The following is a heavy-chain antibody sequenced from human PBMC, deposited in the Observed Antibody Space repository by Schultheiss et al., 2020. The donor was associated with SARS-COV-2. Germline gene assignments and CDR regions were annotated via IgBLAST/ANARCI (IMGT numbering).Heavy chain of an antibody. V-gene: IGHV3-48*01. CDR1: GFSFSSYS. J-gene: IGHJ5*02. CDR3: ARDDDFDP. Sequence: GGSLRLSCGASGFSFSSYSMNWVRQAPGKGLELVSYISSSSTIIYYADSVEGRFTISRDNAKDSLYLQMNSLRAEDTAVYYCARDDDFDPWGQGTLVTVSS. D-gene: IGHD1-1*01. CDR2: ISSSSTII.